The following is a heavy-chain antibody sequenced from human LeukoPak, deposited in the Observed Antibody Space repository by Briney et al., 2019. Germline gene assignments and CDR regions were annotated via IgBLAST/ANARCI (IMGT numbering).Heavy chain of an antibody. D-gene: IGHD4-23*01. Sequence: GGSLRLSCAASGFTLSSYAMHWVRQAPAKVLEWVAVISYDGSNKYYAESVKGRFTISRDNSKNALYLQMNRLRAEDTAVYYCAQDHYGGNYYVAFELWGQGTLVTVS. J-gene: IGHJ3*01. CDR2: ISYDGSNK. CDR3: AQDHYGGNYYVAFEL. V-gene: IGHV3-30-3*01. CDR1: GFTLSSYA.